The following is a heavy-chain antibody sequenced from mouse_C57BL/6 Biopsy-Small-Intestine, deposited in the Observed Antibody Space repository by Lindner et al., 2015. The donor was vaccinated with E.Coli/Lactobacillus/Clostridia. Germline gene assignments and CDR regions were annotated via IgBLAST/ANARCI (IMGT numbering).Heavy chain of an antibody. CDR2: FNPKSGIT. Sequence: VQLQESGPEQVKPGASVKISCKASGYTFTDHYMNWVKQSHGRTLEWIGNFNPKSGITSYNQKFKGKATLTVDKSSSTAYMELRSLISEDSAVYYCVRSGDGYYPFAYWGQGTLVTVSA. CDR3: VRSGDGYYPFAY. CDR1: GYTFTDHY. J-gene: IGHJ3*01. V-gene: IGHV1-26*01. D-gene: IGHD2-3*01.